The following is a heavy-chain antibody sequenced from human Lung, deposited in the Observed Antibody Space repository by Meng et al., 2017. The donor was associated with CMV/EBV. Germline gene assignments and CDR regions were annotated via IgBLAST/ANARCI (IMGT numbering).Heavy chain of an antibody. CDR1: GYTFTSYE. V-gene: IGHV1-46*01. CDR3: ARDRNGRRRYYDSSAYYLDY. J-gene: IGHJ4*02. CDR2: INPSGGST. Sequence: ASVKVSCKASGYTFTSYEMQWVRQAPGQGLEWMAIINPSGGSTTYAQKFQGRVTVTRDTSTTSVYMELSSLRSEDTAVYYCARDRNGRRRYYDSSAYYLDYWXQGTLVXVSS. D-gene: IGHD3-22*01.